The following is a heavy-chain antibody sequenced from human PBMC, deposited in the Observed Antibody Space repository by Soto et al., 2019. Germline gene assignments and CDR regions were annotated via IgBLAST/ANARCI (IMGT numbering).Heavy chain of an antibody. J-gene: IGHJ6*02. CDR3: ACGYGYGSRRGDYYGMDV. CDR1: GYTFTNYG. D-gene: IGHD5-18*01. Sequence: QVQLVQSGAEVRKPGASVKVSCKASGYTFTNYGITWVRQAPGQGLEWMGWISAYNSNTNYAQKLQGRVTMTTDTSTSTADMELRSLRSDDTAIYYCACGYGYGSRRGDYYGMDVWGQGTTVAVSS. CDR2: ISAYNSNT. V-gene: IGHV1-18*01.